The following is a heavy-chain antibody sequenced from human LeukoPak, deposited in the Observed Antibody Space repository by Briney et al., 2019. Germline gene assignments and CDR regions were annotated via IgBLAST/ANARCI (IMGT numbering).Heavy chain of an antibody. D-gene: IGHD3-10*01. CDR3: ARQVFYGSGSWSFDY. V-gene: IGHV4-39*01. CDR1: GGSISSSSYY. J-gene: IGHJ4*02. CDR2: IYYSGST. Sequence: SETLSLTCTVSGGSISSSSYYWGWIRQPPGKGLEWIGSIYYSGSTNYSPSLKSRVTISVDTSKNRFSLKLSSVTAADTAVYYCARQVFYGSGSWSFDYWGQGTLVTVSS.